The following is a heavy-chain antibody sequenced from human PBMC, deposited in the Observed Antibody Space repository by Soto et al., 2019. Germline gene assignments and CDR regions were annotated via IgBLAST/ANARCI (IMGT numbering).Heavy chain of an antibody. Sequence: LSLTCTVSGGSISSYYWSWIRQPPGKGLEWIGYIYYSGSTNYNPSLKSRVTISVDTSKNQFSLKLSSVTAADTAVYYCARDGSYGYYFDYWGQGTLVTVSS. CDR1: GGSISSYY. CDR2: IYYSGST. J-gene: IGHJ4*02. CDR3: ARDGSYGYYFDY. D-gene: IGHD5-18*01. V-gene: IGHV4-59*01.